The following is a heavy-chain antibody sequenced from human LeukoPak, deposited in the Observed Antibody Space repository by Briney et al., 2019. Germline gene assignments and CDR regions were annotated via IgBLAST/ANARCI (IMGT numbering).Heavy chain of an antibody. D-gene: IGHD4-17*01. CDR3: ARGPFTRTTTKTIGYV. Sequence: PSETLSLTCTVSGGSTSSSSYYWRWIRQPPGKGLEWIGEINHSGSTNYNPSLKSRVTISVDTSKNQFSLKLSSVAAADTAVYYCARGPFTRTTTKTIGYVWGKGTTVTVSS. J-gene: IGHJ6*04. CDR1: GGSTSSSSYY. V-gene: IGHV4-39*07. CDR2: INHSGST.